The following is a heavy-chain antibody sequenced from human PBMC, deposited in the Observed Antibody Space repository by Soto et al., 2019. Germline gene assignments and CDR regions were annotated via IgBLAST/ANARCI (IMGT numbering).Heavy chain of an antibody. CDR1: ASTFANYA. V-gene: IGHV3-23*01. CDR3: AKRQTREFDY. J-gene: IGHJ4*02. Sequence: EVQLLESGGGLVQPGGSLRLSCAAFASTFANYAMSWVGQAPGKGLEWVSGFSGSAVATYNADAVKGRFTISRDNSKNTVYLQMNSRRAEDTAVYYCAKRQTREFDYWGQGTLVTVSS. CDR2: FSGSAVAT.